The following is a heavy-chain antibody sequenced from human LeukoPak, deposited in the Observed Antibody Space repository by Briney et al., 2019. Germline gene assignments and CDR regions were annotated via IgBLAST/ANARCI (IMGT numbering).Heavy chain of an antibody. CDR2: INNDGSST. D-gene: IGHD5-18*01. J-gene: IGHJ4*02. CDR3: ARDGDTVLVPIDY. Sequence: GGSLRLSCAASGFTLSSYWMHWVRQAPGKGLEWVSRINNDGSSTKYADFVKGRFTISRDNAKNTLYLQMSSLRAEDTAVYYCARDGDTVLVPIDYWGQGTLVTVTS. V-gene: IGHV3-74*01. CDR1: GFTLSSYW.